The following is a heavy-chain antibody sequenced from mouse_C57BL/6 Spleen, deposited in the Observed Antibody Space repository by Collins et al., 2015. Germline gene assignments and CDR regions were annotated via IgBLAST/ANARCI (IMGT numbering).Heavy chain of an antibody. CDR1: GYAFSSSW. CDR2: IYPRDEDT. Sequence: QVQLQQSGPELVKPGASVKISCKASGYAFSSSWMNWVKQRPGKGPEWIGRIYPRDEDTNYNGKFRGKATLTADKSSSTAYMQLSSLTSEDSAVYFCAKTLLGGFAYWGQGTLVTVSA. J-gene: IGHJ3*01. D-gene: IGHD4-1*01. V-gene: IGHV1-82*01. CDR3: AKTLLGGFAY.